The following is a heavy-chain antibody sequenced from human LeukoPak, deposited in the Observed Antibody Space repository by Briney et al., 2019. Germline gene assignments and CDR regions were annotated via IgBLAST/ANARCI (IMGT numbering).Heavy chain of an antibody. V-gene: IGHV6-1*01. J-gene: IGHJ6*02. CDR2: TYYRSKWYN. CDR3: ARGGYGSGSCGRYGMDV. D-gene: IGHD3-10*01. CDR1: GDSVSSNSAA. Sequence: SQTLSLTCAISGDSVSSNSAAWNWIRQSPSRGLEWLGRTYYRSKWYNDYAVSVKSRITINPDTSKNQFSLQLNSVTPEDTAVYYCARGGYGSGSCGRYGMDVWGQGTTVTVSS.